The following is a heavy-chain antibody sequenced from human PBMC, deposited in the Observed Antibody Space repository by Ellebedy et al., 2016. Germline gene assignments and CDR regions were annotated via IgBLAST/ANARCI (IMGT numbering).Heavy chain of an antibody. D-gene: IGHD6-13*01. CDR1: GYTFSTYA. V-gene: IGHV7-4-1*02. J-gene: IGHJ5*02. Sequence: ASVKVSCKASGYTFSTYAINWVRQAPGQSLEWMGWINTNTGKPSYGQGFAGRFVFSLDTSLTTAYLEINSLKTEDTALYYCARDPSLAGRGTTGWLDPWGQGTLVTVSS. CDR3: ARDPSLAGRGTTGWLDP. CDR2: INTNTGKP.